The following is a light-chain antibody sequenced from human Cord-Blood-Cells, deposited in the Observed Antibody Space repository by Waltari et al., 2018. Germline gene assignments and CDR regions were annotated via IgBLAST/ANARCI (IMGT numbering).Light chain of an antibody. Sequence: EIVLTQSPGTLSLSPGERATISCRASQSVSSSYLAWYQQKPGQAPRLLIYGASSRATGIPDRISGRGAWTDFTLTSSRLEPEDFAVYYWQQYGSSRTFGQGTKVEIK. CDR2: GAS. V-gene: IGKV3-20*01. J-gene: IGKJ1*01. CDR1: QSVSSSY. CDR3: QQYGSSRT.